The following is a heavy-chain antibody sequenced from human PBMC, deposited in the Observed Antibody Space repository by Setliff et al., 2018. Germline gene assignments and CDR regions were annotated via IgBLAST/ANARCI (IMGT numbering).Heavy chain of an antibody. D-gene: IGHD3-10*01. Sequence: PSETLSLTCAAYGGTFSDYHWTWIRQSPEKGLEWIGEINHRGSTNYNPSLKSRVTISIDASKDQFSLSLRSVTAADTAVYYCATDGPVLNGDYISWGQGTLVTVSS. CDR1: GGTFSDYH. CDR3: ATDGPVLNGDYIS. J-gene: IGHJ5*02. V-gene: IGHV4-34*01. CDR2: INHRGST.